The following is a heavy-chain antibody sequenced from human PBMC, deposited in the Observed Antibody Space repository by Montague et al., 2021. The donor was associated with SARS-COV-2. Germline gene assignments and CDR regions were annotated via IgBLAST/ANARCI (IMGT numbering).Heavy chain of an antibody. Sequence: SLRLSCAASGFTFSSYAMHWVRQAPGKGLEWVAVISYDGSNKYYADSVKGRFTISRDNSKNTLYLQMNSLRAEDTAVYYCARDSLRVEPIITMIVGVLCRGMDVWGQGTTVTVSS. V-gene: IGHV3-30-3*01. CDR2: ISYDGSNK. J-gene: IGHJ6*02. D-gene: IGHD3-22*01. CDR1: GFTFSSYA. CDR3: ARDSLRVEPIITMIVGVLCRGMDV.